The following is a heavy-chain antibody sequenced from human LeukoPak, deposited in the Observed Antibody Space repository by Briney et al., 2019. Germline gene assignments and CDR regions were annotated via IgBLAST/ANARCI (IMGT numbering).Heavy chain of an antibody. Sequence: PSETPSLTCAVYVGSFSGYYWSWIRQPPGKGLEWIGEINHSGSTNYNPSLKSRVTISVDTSKNQFSLKLSSVTAADTAVYYCARAHDYGNVFDIWGQGTMVTVSS. CDR2: INHSGST. CDR1: VGSFSGYY. D-gene: IGHD4-17*01. CDR3: ARAHDYGNVFDI. V-gene: IGHV4-34*01. J-gene: IGHJ3*02.